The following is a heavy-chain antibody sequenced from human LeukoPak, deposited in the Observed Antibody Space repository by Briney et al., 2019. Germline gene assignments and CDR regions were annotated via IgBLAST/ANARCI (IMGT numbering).Heavy chain of an antibody. V-gene: IGHV1-8*01. CDR3: ARRRFSSALRPFDP. J-gene: IGHJ5*02. D-gene: IGHD6-13*01. CDR1: GYTFTSYD. CDR2: MNPNSVNT. Sequence: ASVKVSCKASGYTFTSYDINWVRQASGQGLEWMGWMNPNSVNTGYAQKFQGRVTMTRNTSLSTAYMELSSLRSQDTAVYCCARRRFSSALRPFDPCGQGTLVTVSS.